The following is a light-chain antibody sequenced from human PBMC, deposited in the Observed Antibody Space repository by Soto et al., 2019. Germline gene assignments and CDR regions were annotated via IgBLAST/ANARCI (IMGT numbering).Light chain of an antibody. Sequence: DIQMTQSPSSLSASVGDRVTITCRARQTISTYVTWYQQKPGKAPKALISDASTLQSGVPSRFSGSGSGTDFTLIISSLQPEDIATYYCQQSFSSLLSFGGGTQVEIK. CDR2: DAS. J-gene: IGKJ4*01. V-gene: IGKV1-39*01. CDR1: QTISTY. CDR3: QQSFSSLLS.